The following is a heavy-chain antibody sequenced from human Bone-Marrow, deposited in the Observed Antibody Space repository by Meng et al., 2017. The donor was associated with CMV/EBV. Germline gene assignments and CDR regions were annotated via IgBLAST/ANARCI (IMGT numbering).Heavy chain of an antibody. CDR1: GGTFSSYA. CDR2: IIPMFRKT. CDR3: ARVPDSRAPEDDY. D-gene: IGHD6-6*01. J-gene: IGHJ4*02. Sequence: CTASGGTFSSYAINWVRQAPGHGLEWLGNIIPMFRKTNYAQKFQGRVTITTGESSGTVFMELSSLTLDDTAIYFCARVPDSRAPEDDYWGQGTLVTVSS. V-gene: IGHV1-69*05.